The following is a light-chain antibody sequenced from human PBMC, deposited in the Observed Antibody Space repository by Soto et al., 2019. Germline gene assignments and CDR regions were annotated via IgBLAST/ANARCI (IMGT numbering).Light chain of an antibody. J-gene: IGLJ1*01. CDR3: SSFTSSMTND. V-gene: IGLV2-14*01. CDR1: SSDVGGYNS. CDR2: DVT. Sequence: QPVLTQPASVSGSPGQSITIACTGTSSDVGGYNSVSWYQQHPGKAPKLILYDVTDRPSGVSYRFSGSKSGNTASLTISGLQAADEADYFCSSFTSSMTNDFGSGTKVTVL.